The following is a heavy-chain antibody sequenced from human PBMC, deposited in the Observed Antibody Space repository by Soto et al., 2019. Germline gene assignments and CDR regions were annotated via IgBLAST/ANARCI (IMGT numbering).Heavy chain of an antibody. Sequence: GGSLRLSCAASGFTFSSYAMRWVRQAPGKGLEWVSAISGSGVSTYYADSVKGRFTISRDNSKNTLYLQMNSLRAEDTAVYYCAKEYCTNGVCRIASNWFDPWGQGTLVTVSS. V-gene: IGHV3-23*01. D-gene: IGHD2-8*01. CDR3: AKEYCTNGVCRIASNWFDP. CDR1: GFTFSSYA. J-gene: IGHJ5*02. CDR2: ISGSGVST.